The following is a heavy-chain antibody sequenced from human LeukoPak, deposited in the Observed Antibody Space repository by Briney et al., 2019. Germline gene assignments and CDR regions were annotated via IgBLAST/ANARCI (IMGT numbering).Heavy chain of an antibody. CDR2: ISWNSGSI. CDR3: AKDRGTYYYDSMSFDY. D-gene: IGHD3-22*01. Sequence: GGSLRLSCAASGFTFDDYAMHWVRQAPGKGLEWVSGISWNSGSIGYADSVKGRFTISRDNAKNSLYLQMNSLRAEDTALYYCAKDRGTYYYDSMSFDYWGQGTLVTVSS. CDR1: GFTFDDYA. J-gene: IGHJ4*02. V-gene: IGHV3-9*01.